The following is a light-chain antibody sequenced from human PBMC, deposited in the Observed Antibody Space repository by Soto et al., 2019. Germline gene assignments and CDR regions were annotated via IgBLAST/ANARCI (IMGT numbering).Light chain of an antibody. CDR1: SNDIGSFNA. Sequence: QSALTQPASVSGSRGQSITISCTGTSNDIGSFNAVSWFQQHPGKAPKLIIYDVSTRPSGVSNRFSGSKSGNTASLTISGLQAEDEADYYCYSFTSSNTWVFGGGTKVTVL. J-gene: IGLJ3*02. V-gene: IGLV2-14*01. CDR3: YSFTSSNTWV. CDR2: DVS.